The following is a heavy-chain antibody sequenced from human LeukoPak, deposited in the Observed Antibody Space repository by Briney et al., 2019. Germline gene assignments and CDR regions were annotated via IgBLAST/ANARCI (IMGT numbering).Heavy chain of an antibody. J-gene: IGHJ6*02. D-gene: IGHD6-19*01. CDR3: ARVPVAGTLYYYYGMDV. CDR2: ISKDGSMK. V-gene: IGHV3-30*04. Sequence: GRSLRLSCAASGFSFSNYAMDWVRQAPGKGLEWVAVISKDGSMKYYSDSVKGRFTVSRDNSIHTLYLEMNSLKTEDTAVYYCARVPVAGTLYYYYGMDVWGQGTTVTVSS. CDR1: GFSFSNYA.